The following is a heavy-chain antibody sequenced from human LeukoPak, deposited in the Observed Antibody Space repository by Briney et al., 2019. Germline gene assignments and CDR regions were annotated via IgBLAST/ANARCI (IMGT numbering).Heavy chain of an antibody. CDR2: ISYDGSNK. CDR1: GFTFSSYA. V-gene: IGHV3-30-3*01. CDR3: ARDRYYDSSGIDY. J-gene: IGHJ4*02. Sequence: GGSLRLSCAASGFTFSSYAMHWVRQAPGKGLEWVAVISYDGSNKYYADSVKGRFTIPRDNSKNTLYLQMNSLRAEDTAVYYCARDRYYDSSGIDYWGQGTLVTVSS. D-gene: IGHD3-22*01.